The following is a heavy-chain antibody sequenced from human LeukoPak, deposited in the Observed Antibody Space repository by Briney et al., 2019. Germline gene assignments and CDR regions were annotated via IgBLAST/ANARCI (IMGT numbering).Heavy chain of an antibody. CDR1: GGSISSYY. D-gene: IGHD6-19*01. V-gene: IGHV4-34*01. CDR2: INHSGST. CDR3: ARAGYSSGWYPF. J-gene: IGHJ4*02. Sequence: SETLSLTCTVSGGSISSYYWNWIRQPPGKGLEWIGEINHSGSTNYNPSLKSRVTISVDTSKNQFSLKLSSVTAADTAVYYCARAGYSSGWYPFWGQGTLVTVSS.